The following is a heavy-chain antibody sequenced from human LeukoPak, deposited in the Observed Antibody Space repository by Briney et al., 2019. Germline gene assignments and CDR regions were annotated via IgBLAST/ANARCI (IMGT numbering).Heavy chain of an antibody. D-gene: IGHD3-10*01. V-gene: IGHV3-23*01. CDR3: AKTIVRGVTKYYFDY. CDR2: ISGSGGST. CDR1: GFTFSSYA. J-gene: IGHJ4*02. Sequence: GGSLRLSCAASGFTFSSYAMSWVRQAPGKGLEWVSAISGSGGSTYYADSVKGRFTISRDNSKNTLYLQMNSLRADDTAVYYCAKTIVRGVTKYYFDYWGQGTLVTVSS.